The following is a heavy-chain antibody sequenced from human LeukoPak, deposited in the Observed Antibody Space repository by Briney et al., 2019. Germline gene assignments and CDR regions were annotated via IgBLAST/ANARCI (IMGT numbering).Heavy chain of an antibody. CDR3: ARSSYSSSSSV. D-gene: IGHD6-6*01. J-gene: IGHJ3*01. CDR1: GFTFSGFW. CDR2: INADGSEG. Sequence: GGSLRLSCAVSGFTFSGFWLSWSRQAPGKVLEWVASINADGSEGYYADVVKGRFTISRDNAKNSLYLQINSLRAEDTAVYYCARSSYSSSSSVWGQGTMVTVSS. V-gene: IGHV3-7*03.